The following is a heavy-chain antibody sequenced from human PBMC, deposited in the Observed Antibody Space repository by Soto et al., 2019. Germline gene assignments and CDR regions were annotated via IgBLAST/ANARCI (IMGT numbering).Heavy chain of an antibody. CDR2: INHSGST. CDR3: ARGRDSSGWQNDY. D-gene: IGHD6-19*01. J-gene: IGHJ4*02. Sequence: QVQLQQWGAGLLKPSETLSLTCAVYGGSFSGYYWSWIRQPPGKGLEWIGEINHSGSTNYNPSLKSRVNISVDTSKNQFSLKLSSVTAADTAVYYCARGRDSSGWQNDYWGQGTLVTVSS. V-gene: IGHV4-34*01. CDR1: GGSFSGYY.